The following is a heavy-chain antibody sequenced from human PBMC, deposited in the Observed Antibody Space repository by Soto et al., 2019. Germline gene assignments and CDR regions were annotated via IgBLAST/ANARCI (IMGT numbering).Heavy chain of an antibody. J-gene: IGHJ4*02. CDR2: ISWNSASI. CDR1: GFTIDEYA. Sequence: EVQLVESGGGLVQPGGSLRLSCAASGFTIDEYAMHWVRQAPGKGLEWVSGISWNSASIGYADSVRGRFTISRDNANNSLYLQMNSLRAADTSLYYCVKYLGGWLQLTFYYWGQGTLVTVSS. CDR3: VKYLGGWLQLTFYY. D-gene: IGHD1-1*01. V-gene: IGHV3-9*01.